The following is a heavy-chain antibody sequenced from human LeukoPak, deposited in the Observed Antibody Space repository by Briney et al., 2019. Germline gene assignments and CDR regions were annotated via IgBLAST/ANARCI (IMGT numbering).Heavy chain of an antibody. CDR3: ARVFTYYDILTGYYPY. V-gene: IGHV1-2*02. D-gene: IGHD3-9*01. CDR1: GYTFTGYY. Sequence: GASVKVSRKASGYTFTGYYMHWVRQAPGQGLEWMGWINPNSGGTNYAQKLQGRVTMTTDTSTSTAYMELRSLRSDDTAVYYCARVFTYYDILTGYYPYWGQGTLVTASS. J-gene: IGHJ4*02. CDR2: INPNSGGT.